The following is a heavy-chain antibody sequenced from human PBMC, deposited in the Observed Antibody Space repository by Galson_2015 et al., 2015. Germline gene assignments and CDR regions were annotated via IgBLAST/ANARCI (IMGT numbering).Heavy chain of an antibody. CDR1: GYTFTSYA. V-gene: IGHV1-3*01. CDR2: INAGNGNT. Sequence: SVKVSCKASGYTFTSYAMHWVRQAPGQRLEWMGWINAGNGNTKYSQKFQGRVTITRDTSASTAYMELSSLRSEDTAVYHCARGSLGGNWFDPWGQGTLVTVSS. J-gene: IGHJ5*02. CDR3: ARGSLGGNWFDP. D-gene: IGHD3-16*01.